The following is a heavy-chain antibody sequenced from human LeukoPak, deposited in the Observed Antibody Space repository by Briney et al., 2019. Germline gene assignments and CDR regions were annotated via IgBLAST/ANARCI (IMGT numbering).Heavy chain of an antibody. CDR2: IYYSGST. D-gene: IGHD1-26*01. Sequence: SETLSLTCTVSGGSISSSSYYWGWIRQPPGKGLEWIGSIYYSGSTYYNPSLKSRVTISVDTSKNQFSLKLSSVTAADTAVYYCATYKWELLYYYYYYYYMDVWGKGTTVTVSS. J-gene: IGHJ6*03. CDR1: GGSISSSSYY. V-gene: IGHV4-39*07. CDR3: ATYKWELLYYYYYYYYMDV.